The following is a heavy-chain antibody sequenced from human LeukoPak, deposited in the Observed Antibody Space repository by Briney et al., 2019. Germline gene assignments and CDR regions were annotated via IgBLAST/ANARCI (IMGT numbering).Heavy chain of an antibody. CDR3: AKDGRWLQLGYYFDY. J-gene: IGHJ4*02. CDR2: ISWNSGSI. CDR1: GFISDDYA. Sequence: AGGSLRLSCAASGFISDDYAMHWVRQAPGKGLEWVSGISWNSGSIGYADSVKGRFTISRDNAKNSLYLQMNSLRAEDTALYYCAKDGRWLQLGYYFDYWGQGTLVTVSS. V-gene: IGHV3-9*02. D-gene: IGHD5-24*01.